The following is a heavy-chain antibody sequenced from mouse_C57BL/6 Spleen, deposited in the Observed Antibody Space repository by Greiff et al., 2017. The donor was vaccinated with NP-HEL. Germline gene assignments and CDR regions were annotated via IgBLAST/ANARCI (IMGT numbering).Heavy chain of an antibody. CDR1: GFTFTDYY. D-gene: IGHD1-1*01. J-gene: IGHJ2*01. Sequence: EVQLVESGGGLVQPGGSLSLSCAASGFTFTDYYMSWVRQPPGKALEWLGFIRNKANGYTTEYSASVKGRFTISRDNSQSILYLQMNALRAEDSATYYCATGNYYGSSYDYWGQGTTLTVSS. CDR2: IRNKANGYTT. CDR3: ATGNYYGSSYDY. V-gene: IGHV7-3*01.